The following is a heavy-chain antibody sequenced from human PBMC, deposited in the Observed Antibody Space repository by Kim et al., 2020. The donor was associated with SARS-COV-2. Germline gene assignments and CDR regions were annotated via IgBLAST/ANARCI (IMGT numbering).Heavy chain of an antibody. V-gene: IGHV3-30-3*01. D-gene: IGHD3-10*01. Sequence: GGSLRLSCAASGFTFSSYAMHWVRQAPGKGLEWVAVISYDGSNKYYADSVKGRFTISRDNSKNTLYLQMNSLRAEDTAVYYCARTYGSGGFLTHSYGMDVWGQGTTVTVSS. CDR2: ISYDGSNK. J-gene: IGHJ6*02. CDR3: ARTYGSGGFLTHSYGMDV. CDR1: GFTFSSYA.